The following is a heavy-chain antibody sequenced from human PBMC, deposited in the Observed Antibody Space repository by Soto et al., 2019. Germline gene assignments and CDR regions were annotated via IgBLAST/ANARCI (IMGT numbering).Heavy chain of an antibody. CDR3: AKAYYGMDV. V-gene: IGHV3-33*06. CDR2: IWFDGSNK. J-gene: IGHJ6*02. Sequence: GGSLRLSCAASGFSFSRYDMHWVRQSPGRGLEWVAVIWFDGSNKYYADSVKGRFTISRDNSKNTLYLQMNSLRAEDTAVYYCAKAYYGMDVWGQGTTVTVSS. CDR1: GFSFSRYD.